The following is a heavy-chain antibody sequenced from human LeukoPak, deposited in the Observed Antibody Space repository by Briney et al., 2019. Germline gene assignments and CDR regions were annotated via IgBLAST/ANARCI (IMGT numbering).Heavy chain of an antibody. D-gene: IGHD1-26*01. V-gene: IGHV4-39*07. J-gene: IGHJ4*02. CDR2: IYYSGRT. CDR1: GGSFTDYF. Sequence: SETLSLTCTVSGGSFTDYFWGWIRQPPGEGLEWIGSIYYSGRTFYNPSLKNRVSIPLDTSKGQFSLNLDSVTAADTAVYFCTRDRAHGTQDYWGQGTLVTVS. CDR3: TRDRAHGTQDY.